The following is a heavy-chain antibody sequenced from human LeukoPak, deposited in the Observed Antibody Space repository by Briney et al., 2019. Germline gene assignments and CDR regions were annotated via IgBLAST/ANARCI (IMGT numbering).Heavy chain of an antibody. D-gene: IGHD3-10*01. CDR1: GFTFSSYE. J-gene: IGHJ4*01. Sequence: PGGSLRLSCAASGFTFSSYEMNWVRQAPGKGLEWVSYISSSGSTIYYADSVKGRFTISRDNAKNSLYLQMNSLRAEDTAVYYCARDVLVRGPPDYWGQEPWSPSPQ. CDR3: ARDVLVRGPPDY. V-gene: IGHV3-48*03. CDR2: ISSSGSTI.